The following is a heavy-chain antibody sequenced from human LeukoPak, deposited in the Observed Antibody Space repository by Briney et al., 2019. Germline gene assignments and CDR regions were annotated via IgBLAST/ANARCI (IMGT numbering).Heavy chain of an antibody. D-gene: IGHD3-22*01. CDR1: GFTFSSYS. CDR3: VRGYDSSGHGY. Sequence: KAGGSLRLSCAASGFTFSSYSMIWVRQAPGRGLEWVSSISSSSSYKFYADSVKGRFTISRDNAKNSLYLQMNSLRAEDTAVYYCVRGYDSSGHGYWGQGTLVTVSS. J-gene: IGHJ4*02. CDR2: ISSSSSYK. V-gene: IGHV3-21*01.